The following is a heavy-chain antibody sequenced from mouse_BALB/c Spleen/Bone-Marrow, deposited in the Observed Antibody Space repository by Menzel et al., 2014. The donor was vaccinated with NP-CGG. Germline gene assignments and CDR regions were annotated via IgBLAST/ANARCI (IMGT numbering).Heavy chain of an antibody. CDR3: ARNGNYGAWFAY. Sequence: VQLKESGAELVKPGASVKLSCTASGFNIKDTYMHWVKQRPEQGLEWIGRIDPANGNTKYDRKFQGKATITADTSSTTAYLQLSSLTSEDTAVYYCARNGNYGAWFAYWGQGTLVTVSA. J-gene: IGHJ3*01. CDR1: GFNIKDTY. V-gene: IGHV14-3*02. D-gene: IGHD2-1*01. CDR2: IDPANGNT.